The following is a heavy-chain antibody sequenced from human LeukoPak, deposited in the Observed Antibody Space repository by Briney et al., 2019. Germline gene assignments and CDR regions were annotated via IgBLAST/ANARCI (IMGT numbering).Heavy chain of an antibody. V-gene: IGHV3-49*04. CDR3: TRDPGVWFGGLGYYYYMDV. CDR2: IRSKAYGGTT. J-gene: IGHJ6*03. CDR1: GFTFGDYA. Sequence: GGSLRLSCTASGFTFGDYAMSWVRQAPGKGLEWVGFIRSKAYGGTTEYAASVKGRFTISRDDSKSIAYLQMNGLKTEDTAVYYCTRDPGVWFGGLGYYYYMDVWGKGTTVTVSS. D-gene: IGHD3-10*01.